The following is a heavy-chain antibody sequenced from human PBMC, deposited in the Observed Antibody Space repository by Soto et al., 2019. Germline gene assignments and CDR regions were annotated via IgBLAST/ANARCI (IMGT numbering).Heavy chain of an antibody. Sequence: SGPTLVNPTQTLALTCTFSGFSLSTSGMCVSWIRQPPGTALQWLARIDWDDDKYYSTSLKTRLTISKDTSKNQVVLTMTNMEPVDTATYYCARHRWSGYYFDYWGQGSLVTVSS. D-gene: IGHD3-3*01. CDR3: ARHRWSGYYFDY. J-gene: IGHJ4*02. CDR1: GFSLSTSGMC. V-gene: IGHV2-70*11. CDR2: IDWDDDK.